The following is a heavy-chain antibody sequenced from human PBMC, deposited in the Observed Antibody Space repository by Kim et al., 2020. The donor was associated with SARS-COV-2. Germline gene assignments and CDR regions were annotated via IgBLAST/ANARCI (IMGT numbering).Heavy chain of an antibody. CDR1: GGSISSYY. Sequence: SETLSLTCTVSGGSISSYYWSWIRQPPGKGLEWIGYIYYSGSTNYNPSLKSRVTISVDTSKNQFSLKLSSVTAADTAVYYCARLWVGGGMVREEFWFDPWGQGTLVTVSS. J-gene: IGHJ5*02. D-gene: IGHD3-10*01. CDR3: ARLWVGGGMVREEFWFDP. CDR2: IYYSGST. V-gene: IGHV4-59*08.